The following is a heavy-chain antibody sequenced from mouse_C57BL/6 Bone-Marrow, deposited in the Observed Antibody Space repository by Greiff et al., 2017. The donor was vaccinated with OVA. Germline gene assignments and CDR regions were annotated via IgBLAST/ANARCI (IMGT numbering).Heavy chain of an antibody. CDR3: AREDYYGSSWYFDV. Sequence: VQLQQPGAELVKPGASVKLSCKASGYTFPSYWMHWVKQRPGQGLEWIGMIHPNSGSTNYNEKFKSKATLTVDKSSSTAYMQLSSLTSEDSAVYYCAREDYYGSSWYFDVWGTGTTVTVSS. CDR1: GYTFPSYW. CDR2: IHPNSGST. D-gene: IGHD1-1*01. V-gene: IGHV1-64*01. J-gene: IGHJ1*03.